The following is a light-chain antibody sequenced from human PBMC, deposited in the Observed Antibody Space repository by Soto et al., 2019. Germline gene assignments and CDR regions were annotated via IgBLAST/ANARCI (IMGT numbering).Light chain of an antibody. V-gene: IGLV2-14*01. Sequence: QSVLTQPASVSGSPGQSITISCTGSTSDVGAYNYVSWYKHHPGQAPQLMIYEVSNRPSGVSNRFSGSKSGNTASLTISGLQAEDEADYYCSSYTSSSTSVIFGGGTKLTVL. J-gene: IGLJ2*01. CDR2: EVS. CDR1: TSDVGAYNY. CDR3: SSYTSSSTSVI.